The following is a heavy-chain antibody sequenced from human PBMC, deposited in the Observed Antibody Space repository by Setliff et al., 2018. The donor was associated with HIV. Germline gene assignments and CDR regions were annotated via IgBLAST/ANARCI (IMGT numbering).Heavy chain of an antibody. CDR3: ARLISGPYSGGGYFYYMDV. V-gene: IGHV4-4*09. CDR1: GGSISNIY. J-gene: IGHJ6*03. Sequence: SETLSLTCSVSGGSISNIYWSWIRQPPGKGLEWVGPIYSTGDTNYNTPLKSRVTISIDTSKNQFSLRLTSVTAAETAVYYCARLISGPYSGGGYFYYMDVWGKGTTVTVSS. D-gene: IGHD1-26*01. CDR2: IYSTGDT.